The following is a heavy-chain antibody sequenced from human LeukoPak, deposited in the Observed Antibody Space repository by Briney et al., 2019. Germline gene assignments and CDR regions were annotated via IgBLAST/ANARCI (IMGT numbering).Heavy chain of an antibody. CDR2: IYYSGST. J-gene: IGHJ2*01. Sequence: SETLSLTCTVSGGSISSHYWSWIRQPPGKGLEWIGYIYYSGSTNYNPSLKGRVTISIDTSKNQFSLKLSSVTAADTAVYYCATSGSYYWYLDLWGRGTLVTVSS. CDR3: ATSGSYYWYLDL. CDR1: GGSISSHY. V-gene: IGHV4-59*11. D-gene: IGHD1-26*01.